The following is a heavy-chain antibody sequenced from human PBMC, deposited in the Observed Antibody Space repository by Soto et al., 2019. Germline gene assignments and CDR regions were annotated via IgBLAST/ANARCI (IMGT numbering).Heavy chain of an antibody. Sequence: QVQLVQSGAEVKKPGSSVKVSCKASGGTFSSYAISWVRQAPGQGLEWMGGIIPIFGTANYAQKFQGRVTITADESTITVYMELSRLRSEDTAVYYCARGNYGDYAYYYYGMDVWGQGTTVTVSS. CDR1: GGTFSSYA. J-gene: IGHJ6*02. V-gene: IGHV1-69*01. CDR3: ARGNYGDYAYYYYGMDV. D-gene: IGHD4-17*01. CDR2: IIPIFGTA.